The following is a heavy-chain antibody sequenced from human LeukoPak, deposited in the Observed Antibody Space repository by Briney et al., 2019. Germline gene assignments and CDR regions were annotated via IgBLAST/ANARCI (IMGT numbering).Heavy chain of an antibody. CDR2: IQYDGTVE. V-gene: IGHV3-30*02. CDR1: GFTLTDYN. J-gene: IGHJ4*02. D-gene: IGHD3-22*01. CDR3: GRGAAVVVDH. Sequence: PGGSLRLSCAASGFTLTDYNMHWVRQAPGRGLEYVAFIQYDGTVEYYADSVKGRFTMSRDKSKNTLYLHVNSLRREDTAVYFCGRGAAVVVDHWGQGTLVSVSS.